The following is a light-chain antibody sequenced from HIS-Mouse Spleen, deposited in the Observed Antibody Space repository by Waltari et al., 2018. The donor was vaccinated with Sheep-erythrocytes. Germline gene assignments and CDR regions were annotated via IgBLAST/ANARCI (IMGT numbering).Light chain of an antibody. V-gene: IGLV3-1*01. CDR2: QDS. CDR1: TLGDKY. Sequence: SYELTQPPSVSVSPGQTASITCSGDTLGDKYACWYQQKPGQSPVLVIYQDSKRPSGIPERFSGSNSGNTATLTISGTQAEDEADYYCCSYAGSYTFVVFGGGTKLTVL. CDR3: CSYAGSYTFVV. J-gene: IGLJ2*01.